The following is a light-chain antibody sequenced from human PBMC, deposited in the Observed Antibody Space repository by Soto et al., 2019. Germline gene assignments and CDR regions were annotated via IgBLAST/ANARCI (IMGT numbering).Light chain of an antibody. CDR3: QQSHNWPIT. CDR1: ETIRNL. V-gene: IGKV3-11*01. CDR2: DAF. Sequence: EIVLTQSPATLSLSPGERATLSCRASETIRNLLAWYQQRPGQAPRLLIYDAFSRAPGIPARFSGGGSGTDFTLTISSLEPEHFGVYYCQQSHNWPITFGQGTRLEIK. J-gene: IGKJ5*01.